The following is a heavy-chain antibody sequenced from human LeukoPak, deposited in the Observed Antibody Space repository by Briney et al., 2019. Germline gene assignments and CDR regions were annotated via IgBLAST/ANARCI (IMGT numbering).Heavy chain of an antibody. CDR1: GGSISSYY. V-gene: IGHV4-4*07. J-gene: IGHJ3*02. CDR2: IYTSGST. CDR3: ARDSDYGDYVSDAFDI. D-gene: IGHD4-17*01. Sequence: SETLSLTCAVYGGSISSYYWSWIRQPAGKGLEWIGRIYTSGSTNYNPSLKSRVTMSVDTSKNQFSLKLSSVTAADTAVYYCARDSDYGDYVSDAFDIWGQGTMVTVSS.